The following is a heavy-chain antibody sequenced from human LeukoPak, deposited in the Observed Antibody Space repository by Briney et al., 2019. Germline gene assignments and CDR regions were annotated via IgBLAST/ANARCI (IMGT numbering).Heavy chain of an antibody. J-gene: IGHJ3*02. CDR3: ARDQYSSGWYEGAFDI. V-gene: IGHV3-21*01. Sequence: GGSLRLSCAASGFTFSSYSMNLVRQAPGKGLEWVLSISSSSSYIYYADSVKGRFTISRDNAKNSLYLQMNSLRAEDTAVYYCARDQYSSGWYEGAFDIWGQGTMVTVSS. CDR1: GFTFSSYS. CDR2: ISSSSSYI. D-gene: IGHD6-19*01.